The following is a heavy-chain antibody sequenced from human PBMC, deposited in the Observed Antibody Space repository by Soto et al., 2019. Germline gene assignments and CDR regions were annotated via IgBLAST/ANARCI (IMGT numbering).Heavy chain of an antibody. Sequence: SVKVSCKASGGTFSSYAISWVRQAPGQGLEWMGWIIPNCGKTDYAQKFQGRVTITTNDSISTAYMELSSLRSEDTAVYYCAREVSSGDYWGQGTLVTVSS. CDR3: AREVSSGDY. CDR2: IIPNCGKT. V-gene: IGHV1-69*05. D-gene: IGHD1-26*01. J-gene: IGHJ4*02. CDR1: GGTFSSYA.